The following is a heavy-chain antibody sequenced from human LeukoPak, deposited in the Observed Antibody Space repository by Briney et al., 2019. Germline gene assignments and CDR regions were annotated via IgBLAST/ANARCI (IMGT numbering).Heavy chain of an antibody. Sequence: GGSLRLSCTVSGFTLSSYEMSWIRQAPGKGLEWVSSIDYDGGSGHYADSVKGRFTISRDNSNNTLFLHLNSLRGEDAAVYYCTRNSGWYGLSWGQGTLVTVSS. D-gene: IGHD6-19*01. J-gene: IGHJ1*01. CDR1: GFTLSSYE. CDR3: TRNSGWYGLS. CDR2: IDYDGGSG. V-gene: IGHV3-23*01.